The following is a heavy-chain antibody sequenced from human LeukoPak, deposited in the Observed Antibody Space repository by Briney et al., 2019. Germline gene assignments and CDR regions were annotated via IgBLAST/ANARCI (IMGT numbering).Heavy chain of an antibody. CDR3: AREGIVVVPAAIISAFDI. V-gene: IGHV3-21*01. CDR1: GFTFSSYS. D-gene: IGHD2-2*01. CDR2: ISSSSSYI. J-gene: IGHJ3*02. Sequence: GGPLRLSCAASGFTFSSYSMNWVRQAPGKGLEWVSSISSSSSYIYYADSVKGRFTISRDNAKNSLYLQMNSLRAEDTAVYYCAREGIVVVPAAIISAFDIWGQGTMVTVSS.